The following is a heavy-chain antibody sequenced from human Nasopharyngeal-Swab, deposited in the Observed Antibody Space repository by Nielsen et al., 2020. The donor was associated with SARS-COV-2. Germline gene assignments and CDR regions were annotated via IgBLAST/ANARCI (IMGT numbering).Heavy chain of an antibody. V-gene: IGHV3-15*01. CDR3: AKDQQWLVLTGYYYYYGMDV. D-gene: IGHD6-19*01. J-gene: IGHJ6*02. CDR2: IKSKTDGGTT. Sequence: WIRQPPGKGLEWVGRIKSKTDGGTTDYAAPVKGRFTISRDDSKNTLYLQMNSLKTEDTAVYYCAKDQQWLVLTGYYYYYGMDVWGQGTTVTVSS.